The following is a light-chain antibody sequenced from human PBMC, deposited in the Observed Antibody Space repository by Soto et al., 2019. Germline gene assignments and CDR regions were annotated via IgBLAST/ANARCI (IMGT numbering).Light chain of an antibody. CDR3: KQYKK. CDR1: QSISSW. CDR2: KAS. V-gene: IGKV1-5*03. J-gene: IGKJ1*01. Sequence: DIQMTQSPSTLSASVGDRVTITCRASQSISSWLAWYQQKPGKAPKLLIYKASTLESGVPSNFRASGSGTEFSLTISRLKHEDFAVYYCKQYKKFGNGTKGDIX.